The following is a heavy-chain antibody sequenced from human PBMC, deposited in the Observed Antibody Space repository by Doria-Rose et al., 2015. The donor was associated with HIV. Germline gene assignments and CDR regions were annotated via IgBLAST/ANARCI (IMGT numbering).Heavy chain of an antibody. J-gene: IGHJ4*02. CDR2: INPSDSET. D-gene: IGHD6-19*01. V-gene: IGHV5-51*01. Sequence: VQLVQSGAEVRKPGESLKISCKASGYSFTSNYIAWVRQMPGKGLEWMGIINPSDSETRYDPAFQGHTSISVDKSITTAYLQWSSLRASDTAMYYCARGHTSGWYSDYWGQGTLVIASS. CDR1: GYSFTSNY. CDR3: ARGHTSGWYSDY.